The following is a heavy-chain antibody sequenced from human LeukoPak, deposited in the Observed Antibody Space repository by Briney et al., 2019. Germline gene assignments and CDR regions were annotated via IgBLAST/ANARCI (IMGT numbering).Heavy chain of an antibody. CDR2: INHSGST. CDR1: GGSFSGYY. CDR3: ARGAFVRNAYGIAVADTGFDY. D-gene: IGHD6-19*01. Sequence: PSETLSLTCAVYGGSFSGYYWSWIRQPPGKGLEWIGEINHSGSTNYNPCLKSRVTISVDTSKNQFSLKLSSVTAADTAVYYCARGAFVRNAYGIAVADTGFDYWAREPWSPSPQ. J-gene: IGHJ4*02. V-gene: IGHV4-34*01.